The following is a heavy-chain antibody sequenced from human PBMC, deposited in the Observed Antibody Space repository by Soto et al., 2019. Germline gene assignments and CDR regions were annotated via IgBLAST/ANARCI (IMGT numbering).Heavy chain of an antibody. J-gene: IGHJ6*02. V-gene: IGHV1-8*01. CDR1: GYSFIRSD. CDR3: AINGGPPDYHYGLDV. Sequence: ASVKVACKAAGYSFIRSDRNWVRQAPGQGLEWMGWMNGNNGDTGYAGEFQGRVSMTMDTSISTAYMELRSLTSDDTAVYYCAINGGPPDYHYGLDVSGQGTTVTVSS. CDR2: MNGNNGDT. D-gene: IGHD3-16*01.